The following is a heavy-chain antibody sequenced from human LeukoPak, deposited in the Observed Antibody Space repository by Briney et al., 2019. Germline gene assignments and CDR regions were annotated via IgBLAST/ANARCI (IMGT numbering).Heavy chain of an antibody. Sequence: SETLSLTCTVSGGSISYDYWGWIRQSPGKRLEWIGYIHYSGATNYSPSLKSRVTISVDTSKNQFSLKLSSVTAADTALYYCATLRGASTAVFDSWGQGALVTVSS. CDR2: IHYSGAT. D-gene: IGHD2-21*02. CDR1: GGSISYDY. V-gene: IGHV4-59*08. J-gene: IGHJ4*02. CDR3: ATLRGASTAVFDS.